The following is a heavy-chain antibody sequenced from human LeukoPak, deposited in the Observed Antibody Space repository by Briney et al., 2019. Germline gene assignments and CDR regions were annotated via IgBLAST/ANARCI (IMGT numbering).Heavy chain of an antibody. CDR3: AKGPGWQLNKRYFYF. CDR2: VSWNSGNI. J-gene: IGHJ4*02. V-gene: IGHV3-9*01. CDR1: GFTFENDA. D-gene: IGHD5-24*01. Sequence: GGSLRLSCAASGFTFENDAMHWVRQAPGRGREWVSCVSWNSGNIAYADSVKGRFSTSRHNAKNSLYLQMSSLRPEDTALYYCAKGPGWQLNKRYFYFWGQGTLVIVSS.